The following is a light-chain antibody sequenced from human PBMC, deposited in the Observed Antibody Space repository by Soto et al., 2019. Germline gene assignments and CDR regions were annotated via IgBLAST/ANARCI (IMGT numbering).Light chain of an antibody. J-gene: IGKJ5*01. CDR2: DAS. CDR1: QSVSSY. Sequence: EIMLTQSPATLSLSPGERATLSCRASQSVSSYLAWYQQKPGQAPRLLIYDASNRATGIPARFSGSGSGTDFTLTISSLEPEDFAVYYCQQRSNWPPSTLGQGRRLEVK. V-gene: IGKV3-11*01. CDR3: QQRSNWPPST.